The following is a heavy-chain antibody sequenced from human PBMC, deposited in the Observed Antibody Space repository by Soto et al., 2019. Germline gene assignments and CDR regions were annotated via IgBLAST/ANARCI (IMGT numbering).Heavy chain of an antibody. CDR3: AGTPDSSGYYFDY. Sequence: QLQLQESGPGLVKPSETLSLTCTVSGGSITNSGYYWGWVRQPPGKGLEWIGSIFYSGSTHYKPSPQVRVTISGDTTKNQVSLKLSSVTAADTGVYYGAGTPDSSGYYFDYWGQGTLVTVSS. J-gene: IGHJ4*02. V-gene: IGHV4-39*01. CDR2: IFYSGST. D-gene: IGHD3-22*01. CDR1: GGSITNSGYY.